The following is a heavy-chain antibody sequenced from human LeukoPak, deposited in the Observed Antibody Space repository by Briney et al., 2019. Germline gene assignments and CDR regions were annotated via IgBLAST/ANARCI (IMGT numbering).Heavy chain of an antibody. J-gene: IGHJ3*02. CDR1: GFTFSSYS. D-gene: IGHD2-2*01. Sequence: GGSLRLSCAASGFTFSSYSMNWVRQAPGKGLEWVSSISSSSSYIYYADSVKGRFTISRDNAKNSLYLQMNSLRAEDTAVYYCAREGYCSSTSCYPEPDALDIWGQGTMVTVSS. CDR3: AREGYCSSTSCYPEPDALDI. CDR2: ISSSSSYI. V-gene: IGHV3-21*01.